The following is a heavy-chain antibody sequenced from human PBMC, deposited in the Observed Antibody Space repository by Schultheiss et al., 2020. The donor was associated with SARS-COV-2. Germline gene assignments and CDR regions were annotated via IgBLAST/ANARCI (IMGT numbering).Heavy chain of an antibody. V-gene: IGHV2-70*13. CDR1: GFSLSTSGMC. CDR3: ARMTKYYYDRSGCIDY. D-gene: IGHD3-22*01. CDR2: IDWDDEK. Sequence: SGPTLVKPTQTLTLTCTFSGFSLSTSGMCVSWIRQPPGKALEWLALIDWDDEKDYSRSLKTRLTISQDTPKKQVVLTMTNMDPADTATYYCARMTKYYYDRSGCIDYWGQGIVVTVSS. J-gene: IGHJ4*02.